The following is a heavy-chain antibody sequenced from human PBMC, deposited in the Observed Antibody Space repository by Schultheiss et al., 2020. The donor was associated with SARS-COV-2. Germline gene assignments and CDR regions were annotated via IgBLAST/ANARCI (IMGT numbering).Heavy chain of an antibody. CDR3: ARDRGMIVVLYYFDY. CDR1: GFTFSSYA. J-gene: IGHJ4*02. CDR2: ISYDGSNK. V-gene: IGHV3-30-3*01. Sequence: SCAASGFTFSSYAMHWVRQAPGKGLEWVAVISYDGSNKYYADSVKGRFTISRDNSKNTLYLQMNSLRAEDTAVYYCARDRGMIVVLYYFDYWGQGTLVTVSS. D-gene: IGHD3-22*01.